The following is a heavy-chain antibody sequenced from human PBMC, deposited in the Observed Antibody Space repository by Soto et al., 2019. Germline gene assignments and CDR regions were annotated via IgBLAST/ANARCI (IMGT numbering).Heavy chain of an antibody. CDR3: ARGPELRFLEWLSGTLNWFEP. J-gene: IGHJ5*02. D-gene: IGHD3-3*01. Sequence: GGSLRLSCSASGFTFSSYGMHWVRQAPGKGLAWVAVIWYDGSNKYYADSVKGRFTISRDNYKNTLYLQMNSLRSEDTAVHYCARGPELRFLEWLSGTLNWFEPWGQGTLVTVSS. CDR1: GFTFSSYG. CDR2: IWYDGSNK. V-gene: IGHV3-33*01.